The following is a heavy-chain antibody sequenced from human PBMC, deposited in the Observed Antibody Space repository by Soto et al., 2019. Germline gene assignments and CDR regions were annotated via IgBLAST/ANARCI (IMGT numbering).Heavy chain of an antibody. CDR2: ISYDGSNK. V-gene: IGHV3-30*18. J-gene: IGHJ4*02. CDR1: GFTFSSYG. D-gene: IGHD5-12*01. Sequence: ESGGGVVQPGRSLRLSCAASGFTFSSYGMHWVRQAPGKGLEWVAVISYDGSNKYYADSVKGRFTISRDNSKNTLYLQMNSLRAEDTAVYYCAKDRYSGYDSNTYFDYWGQGTLVTVSS. CDR3: AKDRYSGYDSNTYFDY.